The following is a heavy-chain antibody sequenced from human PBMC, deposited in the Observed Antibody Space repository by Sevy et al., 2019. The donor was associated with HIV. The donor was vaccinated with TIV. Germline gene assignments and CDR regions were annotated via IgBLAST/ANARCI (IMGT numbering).Heavy chain of an antibody. Sequence: SETPSLTCAVSGGSISTDLYSWNWIRQPPGKGLEWIGYIFHSGNTYYNPSLKSRVTISIDRSKNQFSLNLSSVTAADTAVYYCARSSSAYPYHFDYWGQGTLVTVSS. CDR2: IFHSGNT. CDR3: ARSSSAYPYHFDY. J-gene: IGHJ4*02. V-gene: IGHV4-30-2*01. CDR1: GGSISTDLYS.